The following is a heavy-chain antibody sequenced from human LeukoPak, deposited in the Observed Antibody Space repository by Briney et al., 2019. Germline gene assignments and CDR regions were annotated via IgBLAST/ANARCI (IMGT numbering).Heavy chain of an antibody. CDR2: IYYSGST. CDR3: ARRGQLVDWFDP. D-gene: IGHD6-13*01. CDR1: GGSISSYY. J-gene: IGHJ5*02. V-gene: IGHV4-59*08. Sequence: SETLSLTCTVSGGSISSYYWSWIRQPPGKGLEWIGYIYYSGSTNYNPSLKSRVTISVDTSKNQFSLKLSSVTAADTAVYYCARRGQLVDWFDPWGQGTLVTVYS.